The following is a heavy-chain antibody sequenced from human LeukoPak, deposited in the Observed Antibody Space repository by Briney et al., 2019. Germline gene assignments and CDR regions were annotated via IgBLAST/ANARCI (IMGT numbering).Heavy chain of an antibody. Sequence: GGSLRLSCAASGFTFSSYAMGWVRQAPGKGLEWVSAISGSGGSTYYADSVKGRFTISRDNSKDTLYLQMNSLRAEDTAVYYCAKGYDILTGYQSWFDPWGQGTLVTVSS. V-gene: IGHV3-23*01. CDR3: AKGYDILTGYQSWFDP. CDR2: ISGSGGST. D-gene: IGHD3-9*01. CDR1: GFTFSSYA. J-gene: IGHJ5*02.